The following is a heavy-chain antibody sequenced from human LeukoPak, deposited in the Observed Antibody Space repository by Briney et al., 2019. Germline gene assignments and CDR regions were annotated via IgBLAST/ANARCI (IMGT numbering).Heavy chain of an antibody. CDR2: IWHDGSKT. D-gene: IGHD3-10*01. Sequence: GRSLRLSCAASEFTFKNYGMRWVRQAPGKGLEWVALIWHDGSKTYYADSVKGRFTISRDDSQNTLYLQMNSLRAEDTAVYFCAKDLSYGSNWFDPWGQGTLVTVSS. J-gene: IGHJ5*02. V-gene: IGHV3-33*06. CDR1: EFTFKNYG. CDR3: AKDLSYGSNWFDP.